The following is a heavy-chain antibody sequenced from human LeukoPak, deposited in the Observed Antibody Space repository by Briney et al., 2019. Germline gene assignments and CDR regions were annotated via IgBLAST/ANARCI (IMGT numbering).Heavy chain of an antibody. J-gene: IGHJ4*02. Sequence: PSGTLSLTCAVSGVSISSNLWWTWVRQPPGKGLEWIAEIHHSGSINYNPSLKSRVTISVDTSKNQFSLKLSSVTAADTAVYFCARVKAVVTPWVFDYWGQGSLVTVSS. V-gene: IGHV4-4*02. CDR1: GVSISSNLW. CDR2: IHHSGSI. CDR3: ARVKAVVTPWVFDY. D-gene: IGHD4-23*01.